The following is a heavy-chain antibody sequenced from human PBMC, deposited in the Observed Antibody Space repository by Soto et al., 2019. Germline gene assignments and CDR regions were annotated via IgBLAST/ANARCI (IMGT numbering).Heavy chain of an antibody. CDR3: ASTYCSSTSCYATYYYYMDV. Sequence: SVKVSCKASGGTFSSYTISWVRQAPGQGLEWMGRIIPILGIANYAQKFQGRVTITADKSTSTAYMELSSLRSEDTAVYYCASTYCSSTSCYATYYYYMDVWGKGTTVTVSS. CDR2: IIPILGIA. D-gene: IGHD2-2*01. V-gene: IGHV1-69*02. CDR1: GGTFSSYT. J-gene: IGHJ6*03.